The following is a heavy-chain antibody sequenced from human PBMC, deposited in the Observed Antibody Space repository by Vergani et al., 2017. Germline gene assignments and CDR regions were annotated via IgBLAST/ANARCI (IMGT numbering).Heavy chain of an antibody. V-gene: IGHV3-23*01. CDR3: AKDIVVVPAATLGFDY. D-gene: IGHD2-2*01. CDR1: EFTFSSYA. Sequence: EVQLLESGGGLVQPGGSLRLSCAASEFTFSSYAMSWVRQAPGKGLEWVSAISGSGGSTYYADSVKGRFTISRDNSKNTLYLQMNSLRAEDTAVYYCAKDIVVVPAATLGFDYWGQGTLVTVSS. J-gene: IGHJ4*02. CDR2: ISGSGGST.